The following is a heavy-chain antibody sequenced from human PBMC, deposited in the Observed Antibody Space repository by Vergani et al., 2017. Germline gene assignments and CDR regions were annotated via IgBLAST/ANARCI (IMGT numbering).Heavy chain of an antibody. CDR3: ARVLMTVVTDGYFDY. V-gene: IGHV1-18*01. D-gene: IGHD4-23*01. CDR2: IRAYNGNT. J-gene: IGHJ4*02. CDR1: GYTFTSYG. Sequence: QVQLVQSGAEVKKPGASVKVSCKASGYTFTSYGISWVRQAPGQGLEWMGWIRAYNGNTNYAQELQGRVTITTDTSTSTAYMELRSLRSDDTAVYYCARVLMTVVTDGYFDYWGQGTLVTVSS.